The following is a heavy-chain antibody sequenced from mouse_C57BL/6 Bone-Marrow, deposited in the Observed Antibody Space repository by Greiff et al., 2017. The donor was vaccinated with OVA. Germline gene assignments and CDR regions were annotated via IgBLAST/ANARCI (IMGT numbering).Heavy chain of an antibody. J-gene: IGHJ2*01. CDR1: GYTFTSYG. D-gene: IGHD1-1*02. CDR2: IYPRSGNT. Sequence: VQLQQSGAELARPGASVKLSCKASGYTFTSYGISWVKQRTGQGLEWIGEIYPRSGNTYYNEQFKGKATLTADKASSTAYMELRSLTSEDSAVYFCARKGGKGGYYFDYWGQGTTLTVSS. CDR3: ARKGGKGGYYFDY. V-gene: IGHV1-81*01.